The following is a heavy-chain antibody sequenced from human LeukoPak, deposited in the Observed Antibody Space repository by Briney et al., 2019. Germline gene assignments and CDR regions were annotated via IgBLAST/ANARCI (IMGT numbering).Heavy chain of an antibody. CDR3: ARRQITMKYYFDY. D-gene: IGHD3-22*01. CDR1: GGSISSSSYY. V-gene: IGHV4-39*01. J-gene: IGHJ4*02. Sequence: SETLSLTCTVSGGSISSSSYYWGWIRQPPGKGLEWIGSIYYSGSTYYNPSLKSRVTISADTSKNQFSLKLSSVTAADTAVYYCARRQITMKYYFDYWGQGTLVTVSS. CDR2: IYYSGST.